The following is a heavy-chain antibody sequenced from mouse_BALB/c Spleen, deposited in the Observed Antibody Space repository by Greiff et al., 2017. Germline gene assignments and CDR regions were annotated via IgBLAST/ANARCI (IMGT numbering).Heavy chain of an antibody. Sequence: EVKLQESGGGLVQPGGSLRLSCATSGFTFTDYYMSWVRQPPGKALEWLGFIRNKANGYTTEYSASVKGRFTISRDNSQSILYLQMNTLRAEDSATYYCARDIRYYFDYWGQGTTLTVSS. V-gene: IGHV7-3*02. D-gene: IGHD1-1*01. J-gene: IGHJ2*01. CDR3: ARDIRYYFDY. CDR2: IRNKANGYTT. CDR1: GFTFTDYY.